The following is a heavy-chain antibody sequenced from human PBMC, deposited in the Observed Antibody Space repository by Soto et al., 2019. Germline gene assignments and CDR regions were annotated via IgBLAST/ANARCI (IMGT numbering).Heavy chain of an antibody. CDR2: ISYDGSNK. Sequence: QVQLVESGGGVGQPGRSLRLSCAASGFTFSSYAMHWVRQAPGKGLEWVAVISYDGSNKYYADSVKGRFTISRDNSKNTLYLQMNSLRAEDTAVYYCAREKVLLWFGELPYYFDYWGQGTLVTVSS. CDR1: GFTFSSYA. CDR3: AREKVLLWFGELPYYFDY. V-gene: IGHV3-30-3*01. D-gene: IGHD3-10*01. J-gene: IGHJ4*02.